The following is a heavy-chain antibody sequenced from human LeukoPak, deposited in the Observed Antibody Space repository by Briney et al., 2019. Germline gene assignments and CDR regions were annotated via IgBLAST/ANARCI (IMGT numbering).Heavy chain of an antibody. V-gene: IGHV1-2*02. J-gene: IGHJ4*02. CDR1: GYTFTGYY. D-gene: IGHD3-10*01. CDR3: ARVGTMVRGYKAYSDY. CDR2: INPNSGGT. Sequence: GASVKVSCKASGYTFTGYYMHWVRQAPGQGLEWMGWINPNSGGTNYAQKFQGRVTMTRDTSISTAYMELSRLRSDDTAVYYCARVGTMVRGYKAYSDYWGQGTLVTVSS.